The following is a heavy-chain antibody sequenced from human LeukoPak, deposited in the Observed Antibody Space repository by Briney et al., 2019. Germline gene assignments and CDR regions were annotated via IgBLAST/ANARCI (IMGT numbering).Heavy chain of an antibody. Sequence: ASVKVSCKASGYTFTGYYMHWVRQAPGHGLEWMGWISAYNGNTHYPQKVQGRVPMTTDTSTSTAYMELRSLRCDGAAVYYCARGDITMVRGVIDNWFDPWGQRTLVTVSS. V-gene: IGHV1-18*04. D-gene: IGHD3-10*01. CDR1: GYTFTGYY. CDR2: ISAYNGNT. CDR3: ARGDITMVRGVIDNWFDP. J-gene: IGHJ5*02.